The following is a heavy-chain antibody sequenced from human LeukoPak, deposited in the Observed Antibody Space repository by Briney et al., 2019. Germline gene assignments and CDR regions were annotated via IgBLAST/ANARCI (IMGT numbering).Heavy chain of an antibody. D-gene: IGHD3-10*01. V-gene: IGHV3-23*01. CDR3: AKSVYHSGNY. CDR2: ISGGTT. Sequence: TGGSLRLSCAASGFTISTYGMSWVRQAPGKGLEWVSSISGGTTYYADSAKGRFTISRDNSKNTVSLQMNSLRAEDTAVYYCAKSVYHSGNYWGQGTLVTVSS. CDR1: GFTISTYG. J-gene: IGHJ4*02.